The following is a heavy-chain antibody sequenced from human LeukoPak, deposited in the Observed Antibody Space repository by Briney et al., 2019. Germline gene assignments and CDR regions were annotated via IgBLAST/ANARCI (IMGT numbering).Heavy chain of an antibody. Sequence: LGGSLRLSCAASGFTFSSYEMNWVRQAPGKGLEWVSYISSSGSTIYYADSVKGRFTISRDNAKNSLYLQMNSLRAEDTAVYYCARGGLLWFGELLPIDYWGQGTLVTASS. CDR1: GFTFSSYE. D-gene: IGHD3-10*01. CDR3: ARGGLLWFGELLPIDY. CDR2: ISSSGSTI. J-gene: IGHJ4*02. V-gene: IGHV3-48*03.